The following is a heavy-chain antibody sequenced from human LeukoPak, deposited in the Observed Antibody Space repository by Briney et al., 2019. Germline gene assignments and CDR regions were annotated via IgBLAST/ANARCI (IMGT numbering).Heavy chain of an antibody. V-gene: IGHV5-51*01. J-gene: IGHJ4*02. CDR3: ARGERGSGKYYFYF. CDR1: GYSFTTYW. D-gene: IGHD3-10*01. Sequence: GESLKISCEASGYSFTTYWIGWVRQMPGKGLEWMGIIYPDDSDTKYSPSFQGQVTISADKSISTAYLQWSSLKASDTAMYYCARGERGSGKYYFYFCGQGSLVTVSS. CDR2: IYPDDSDT.